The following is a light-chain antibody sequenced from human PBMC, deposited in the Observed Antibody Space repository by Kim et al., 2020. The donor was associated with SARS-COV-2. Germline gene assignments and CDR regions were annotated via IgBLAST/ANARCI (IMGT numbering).Light chain of an antibody. Sequence: QSALTQPPSVSGAPGQRVTISCTGSTSNIGAGYDVHWYQQLPGTAPKLLICENNNRPSGVPDRFSGSKSGTSASLAITGLQPDDEADYYCQSYDSSLSAWVFGAGTKLTVL. CDR1: TSNIGAGYD. J-gene: IGLJ3*02. CDR3: QSYDSSLSAWV. V-gene: IGLV1-40*01. CDR2: ENN.